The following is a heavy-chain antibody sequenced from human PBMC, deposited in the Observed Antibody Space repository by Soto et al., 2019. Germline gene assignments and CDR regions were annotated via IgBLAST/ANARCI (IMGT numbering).Heavy chain of an antibody. V-gene: IGHV4-30-4*01. CDR1: GGSISSGDYY. CDR2: IYYSGST. J-gene: IGHJ6*02. Sequence: QVQLQESGPGLVKPSQTLSLTCTVSGGSISSGDYYWSWIRQPPGKGLEWFGYIYYSGSTYYNPSHERRVTITVDASKNQSSLKLSSVTAADTAVYYCARVSYYYYGMDVWGQGTTVTVSS. CDR3: ARVSYYYYGMDV.